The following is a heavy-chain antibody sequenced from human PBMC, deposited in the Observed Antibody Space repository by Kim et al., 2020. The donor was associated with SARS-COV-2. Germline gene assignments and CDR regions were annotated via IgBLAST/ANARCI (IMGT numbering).Heavy chain of an antibody. CDR3: ARDHDSSGYYYCDY. CDR2: ISYDGSNK. CDR1: GFTFSSYG. J-gene: IGHJ4*02. Sequence: GGSLRLSCAASGFTFSSYGMHWVRQAPGKGLEWVAVISYDGSNKYYADSVKGRFTISRDNSKNTLYLQMNSLRAEDTAVYYCARDHDSSGYYYCDYWGQG. V-gene: IGHV3-33*05. D-gene: IGHD3-22*01.